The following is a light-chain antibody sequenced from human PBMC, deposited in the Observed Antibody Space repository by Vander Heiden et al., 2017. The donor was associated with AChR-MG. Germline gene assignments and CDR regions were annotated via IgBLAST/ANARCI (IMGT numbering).Light chain of an antibody. CDR1: SSNLGSNT. J-gene: IGLJ3*02. V-gene: IGLV1-44*01. Sequence: QSVLTHPPSASGTPGQRVPISCSGSSSNLGSNTVNWYQQLPGTAPKLLIYTNNRRPSGVPDRFSGSTSGTSASLAISSLQSDDETDYYCAAWDDSLNSWVFGGGTKVTVL. CDR3: AAWDDSLNSWV. CDR2: TNN.